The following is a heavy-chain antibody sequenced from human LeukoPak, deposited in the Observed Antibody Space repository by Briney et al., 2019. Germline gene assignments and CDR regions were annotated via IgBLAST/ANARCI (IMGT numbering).Heavy chain of an antibody. CDR3: ARQLAGYVDY. D-gene: IGHD2-15*01. CDR1: GDSVSNKDAA. CDR2: TYYRSKWSN. V-gene: IGHV6-1*01. J-gene: IGHJ4*02. Sequence: SQTLSLTCAISGDSVSNKDAAWNWLRQSPSRGLEGLGSTYYRSKWSNDYAVSVRRRITVSPDTSKNQFSLQLRSVTPDDTAVYYCARQLAGYVDYWGQGSRVTVSS.